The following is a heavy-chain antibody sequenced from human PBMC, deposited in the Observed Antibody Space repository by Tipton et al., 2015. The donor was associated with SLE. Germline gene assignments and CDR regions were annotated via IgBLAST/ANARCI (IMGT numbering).Heavy chain of an antibody. CDR3: AKDSTGDDAFDI. D-gene: IGHD3-10*01. V-gene: IGHV3-9*01. Sequence: SLRLSCAASGFTFSNAWMSWVRQAPGKGLEWVSGISWNSGSIGYADSVKGRFTISRDNAKNSLYLQMNSLRAEDTALYYCAKDSTGDDAFDIWGQGTMVTVSS. CDR2: ISWNSGSI. J-gene: IGHJ3*02. CDR1: GFTFSNAW.